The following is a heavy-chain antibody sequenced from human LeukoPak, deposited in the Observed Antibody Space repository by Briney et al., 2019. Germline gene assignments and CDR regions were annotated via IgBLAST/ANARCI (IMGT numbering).Heavy chain of an antibody. CDR1: GFTFSSYA. V-gene: IGHV3-30*04. Sequence: GGSLRLSCAASGFTFSSYAMHWVRQAPGKGLEWVAVISYDGSNKYYADSVKGRFTISRDNSKNTLYLQMNSLRAEDTAVYYCAKDVAGVFDYWGQGTLVTVSS. CDR2: ISYDGSNK. CDR3: AKDVAGVFDY. D-gene: IGHD5-12*01. J-gene: IGHJ4*02.